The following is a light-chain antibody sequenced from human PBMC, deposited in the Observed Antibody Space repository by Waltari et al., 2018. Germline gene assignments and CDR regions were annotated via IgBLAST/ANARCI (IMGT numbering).Light chain of an antibody. J-gene: IGLJ2*01. CDR2: KDT. V-gene: IGLV3-27*01. Sequence: SYELTQPSSVSVSPGPTANITCPGDVLKKNYTRCFQQKPVQSPVLVIYKDTERPSGIPERYSGSSSGTTVTLIISGAQVEDEADYFCYSAADYNLVFGGGTKLTVL. CDR1: VLKKNY. CDR3: YSAADYNLV.